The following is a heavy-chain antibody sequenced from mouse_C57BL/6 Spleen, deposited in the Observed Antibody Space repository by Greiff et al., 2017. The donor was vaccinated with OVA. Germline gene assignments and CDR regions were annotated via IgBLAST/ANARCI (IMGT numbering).Heavy chain of an antibody. J-gene: IGHJ4*01. D-gene: IGHD1-1*01. CDR3: VRQYGSSYGDAMDY. CDR1: GFSFNTYA. V-gene: IGHV10-1*01. CDR2: IRSKSNNYAT. Sequence: EVQRVESGGGLVQPKGSLKLSCAASGFSFNTYAMNWVRQAPGKGLEWVARIRSKSNNYATYYADSVKDRFPISRDDSESMLYLQMNNLKTEDTARYYSVRQYGSSYGDAMDYWGQGTSGTVAS.